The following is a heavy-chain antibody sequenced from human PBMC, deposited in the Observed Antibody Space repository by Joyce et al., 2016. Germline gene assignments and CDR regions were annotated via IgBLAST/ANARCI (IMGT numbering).Heavy chain of an antibody. CDR3: ARDYPALDL. V-gene: IGHV3-74*01. Sequence: EVQLMESGGGLVEPGGSLRLSCEGSGFTFDKFWLHWVRQSPGKGLVGVARITRDGDRGSYADSVKGRFTISRDNAKNMLYLQMNSLRAEDSAIYYCARDYPALDLWGQGTLVTVSS. CDR1: GFTFDKFW. CDR2: ITRDGDRG. J-gene: IGHJ5*02.